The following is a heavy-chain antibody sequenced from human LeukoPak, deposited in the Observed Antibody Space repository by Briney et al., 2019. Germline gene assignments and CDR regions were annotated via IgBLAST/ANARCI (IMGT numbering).Heavy chain of an antibody. Sequence: GGSLRLSCAASGFTFSNYDMHWVRQAPGKGLEWVSGIGTAGDTYYPGSVKGRFTISREDAKNSLYLQMNSLRAGDTAAYYCARGDPGYFYMDVWGKGTTVTVSS. CDR1: GFTFSNYD. CDR2: IGTAGDT. J-gene: IGHJ6*03. V-gene: IGHV3-13*01. CDR3: ARGDPGYFYMDV. D-gene: IGHD2-21*02.